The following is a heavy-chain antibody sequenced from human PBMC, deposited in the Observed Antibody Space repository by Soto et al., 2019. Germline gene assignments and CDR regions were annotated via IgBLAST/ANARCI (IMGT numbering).Heavy chain of an antibody. CDR2: IRSKAYGGTT. V-gene: IGHV3-49*04. D-gene: IGHD3-3*01. J-gene: IGHJ4*02. Sequence: LRLSCTASGFTFGDYAMSWVRQAPGKGLEWVGFIRSKAYGGTTEYAASVKGRFTISRDDSKSIAYLQMNSLKTEDTAVYYCTRVGERFLEWLSNPQYYFDYWGQGTLVTVSS. CDR1: GFTFGDYA. CDR3: TRVGERFLEWLSNPQYYFDY.